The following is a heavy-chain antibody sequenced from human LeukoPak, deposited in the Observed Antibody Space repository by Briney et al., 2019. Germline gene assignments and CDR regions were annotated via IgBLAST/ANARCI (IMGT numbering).Heavy chain of an antibody. CDR3: ARDHRYFDWLLRASYYFDY. J-gene: IGHJ4*02. V-gene: IGHV1-18*01. CDR2: ISAYSGNT. D-gene: IGHD3-9*01. Sequence: ASVKVSCKASGYTFTSYGISWVRQAPGQGLEWMGWISAYSGNTNYAQKLQGRVTMTTDTSTSTAYMELRSLRSDDTAVYYCARDHRYFDWLLRASYYFDYWGQGTLVTVSS. CDR1: GYTFTSYG.